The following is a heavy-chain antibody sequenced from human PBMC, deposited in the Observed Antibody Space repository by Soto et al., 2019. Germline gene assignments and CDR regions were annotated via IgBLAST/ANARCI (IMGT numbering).Heavy chain of an antibody. V-gene: IGHV4-34*01. D-gene: IGHD3-3*01. J-gene: IGHJ5*02. CDR2: INDSGST. Sequence: SETLSLTCAVYGGSFSGYYWSWIRQTPGKGLEWIGEINDSGSTNHNPSLKSRVTISVDTPKNQFSLKLSSVTAADTAVYYCARLPYYDFWSGYSKYNWFDPWGQGTLVTVSS. CDR3: ARLPYYDFWSGYSKYNWFDP. CDR1: GGSFSGYY.